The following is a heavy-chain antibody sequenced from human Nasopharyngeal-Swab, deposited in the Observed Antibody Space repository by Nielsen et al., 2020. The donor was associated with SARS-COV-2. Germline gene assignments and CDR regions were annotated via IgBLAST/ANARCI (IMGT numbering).Heavy chain of an antibody. Sequence: GESLKISCAASGFTFSSYSMNWVRQAPGKGLEWVSYISSSSSTIYYAESVKGRFTISRDNAKNSLYLQMNSLRAEDTSVYYCARDPDYDFWSGYSKRFDYWGQGTLVTVSS. V-gene: IGHV3-48*04. D-gene: IGHD3-3*01. CDR2: ISSSSSTI. CDR1: GFTFSSYS. J-gene: IGHJ4*02. CDR3: ARDPDYDFWSGYSKRFDY.